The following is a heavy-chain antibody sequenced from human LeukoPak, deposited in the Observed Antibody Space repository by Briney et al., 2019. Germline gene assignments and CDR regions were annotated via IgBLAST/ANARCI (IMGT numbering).Heavy chain of an antibody. CDR1: GYTFTSFD. CDR3: AGVGGIAAAGTVSEYYFYYYGMDV. D-gene: IGHD6-13*01. Sequence: ASVKVSCKASGYTFTSFDINWVRQATGQGLEWMGWMNPNSGNTGYAQKFQGRVTMTRNTSISTAYMELSSLRFEDTAVYYCAGVGGIAAAGTVSEYYFYYYGMDVWGQGTTVTVSS. V-gene: IGHV1-8*01. J-gene: IGHJ6*02. CDR2: MNPNSGNT.